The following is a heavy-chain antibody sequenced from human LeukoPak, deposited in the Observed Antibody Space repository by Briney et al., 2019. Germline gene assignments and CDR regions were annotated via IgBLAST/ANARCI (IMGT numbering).Heavy chain of an antibody. CDR3: ARRIAVAGTPFDY. D-gene: IGHD6-19*01. V-gene: IGHV5-51*01. CDR1: GYSFTSYW. J-gene: IGHJ4*02. Sequence: GESLKISCKGSGYSFTSYWIGWVRPMPGKGLEWMGIIYPGDSDTRYSPSFQGQVTISADKSISTAYLQWSSLKASDTAMYYCARRIAVAGTPFDYWGQGTLVTVSS. CDR2: IYPGDSDT.